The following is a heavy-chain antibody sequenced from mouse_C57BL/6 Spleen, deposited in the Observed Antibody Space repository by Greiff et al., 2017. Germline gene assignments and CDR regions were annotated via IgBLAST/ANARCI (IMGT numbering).Heavy chain of an antibody. CDR3: AREARWLLRPWFAY. V-gene: IGHV1-72*01. Sequence: QVQLQQPGAELVKPGASVKLSCKASGYTFTSYWMHWVKQRPGRGLEWIGRIDPNSGGTKSNEKFKSKATLTVDKPSSTAYMQLSSLTAEDSAVYYCAREARWLLRPWFAYWGQGTLVTVSA. J-gene: IGHJ3*01. CDR1: GYTFTSYW. D-gene: IGHD2-3*01. CDR2: IDPNSGGT.